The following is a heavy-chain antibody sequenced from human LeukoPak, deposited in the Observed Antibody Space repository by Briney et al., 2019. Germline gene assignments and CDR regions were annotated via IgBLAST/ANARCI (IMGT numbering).Heavy chain of an antibody. D-gene: IGHD3-16*02. J-gene: IGHJ3*02. V-gene: IGHV4-59*01. CDR3: ARARNDYVWGSYPDAFDI. CDR1: GGSISSYY. CDR2: IYYSGST. Sequence: PSETLSLTCTASGGSISSYYWSWIRQPPGRGLEWVGYIYYSGSTNYNPSLKSRVTISVDTSKNQFSLKLSSVTAADTAVYYCARARNDYVWGSYPDAFDIWGQGTMVTVSS.